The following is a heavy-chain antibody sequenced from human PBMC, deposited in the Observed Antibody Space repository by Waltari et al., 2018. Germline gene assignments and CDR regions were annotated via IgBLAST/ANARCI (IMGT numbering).Heavy chain of an antibody. CDR3: ARHDYSGSGTYYLDY. CDR1: GASISSSSYY. Sequence: QLQLQESGPGLVKPSETLSLTCTVSGASISSSSYYWGWIRQPPGRGLEWIGNIYYSGSTYYNPSHKSRVTISVDTSKNDFSLKLASVTAADTALYYCARHDYSGSGTYYLDYWGQGTLVTVSS. D-gene: IGHD3-10*01. CDR2: IYYSGST. J-gene: IGHJ4*02. V-gene: IGHV4-39*01.